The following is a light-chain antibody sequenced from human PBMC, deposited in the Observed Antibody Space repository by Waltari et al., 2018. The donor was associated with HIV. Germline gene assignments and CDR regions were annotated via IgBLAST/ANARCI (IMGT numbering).Light chain of an antibody. CDR3: SSYTTSSTWV. CDR2: EVS. CDR1: SSEIGRYTY. V-gene: IGLV2-14*01. Sequence: HSALTQPASVSGSPGQSITISCPGTSSEIGRYTYVSWYQQQPGKAPKLMISEVSNRPSGVSNRFSGSKSGNTASLTISGLQAEDEADYYCSSYTTSSTWVFGGGTKLTVL. J-gene: IGLJ3*02.